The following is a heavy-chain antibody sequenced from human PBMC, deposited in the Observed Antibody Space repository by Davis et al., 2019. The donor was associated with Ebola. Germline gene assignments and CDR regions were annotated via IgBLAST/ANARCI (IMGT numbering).Heavy chain of an antibody. V-gene: IGHV3-48*03. CDR1: GFTFSSYE. CDR2: ISSSGSTI. Sequence: GGSLRLSCAASGFTFSSYEMNWVRQAPGKGLEWVSYISSSGSTIYYADSVKGRFTISRDNAKNSLYLQMNSLRAEDTAVYYCASGQQLGGALGYWGQGTLVTVSS. CDR3: ASGQQLGGALGY. J-gene: IGHJ4*02. D-gene: IGHD6-13*01.